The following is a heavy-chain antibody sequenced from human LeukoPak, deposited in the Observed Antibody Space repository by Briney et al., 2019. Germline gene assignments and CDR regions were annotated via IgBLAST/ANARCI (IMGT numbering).Heavy chain of an antibody. V-gene: IGHV3-30-3*01. Sequence: GRSLRLSCAASGFTFSNYAMHWVRQAPGKGLEWVAVTSYDGINKYYADSVKGRFTISRDNSKNTLYLQMNSLRAEDTAVYYCARRYRSSTSCLFDYWGQGTLVTVSS. D-gene: IGHD2-2*01. CDR2: TSYDGINK. CDR1: GFTFSNYA. CDR3: ARRYRSSTSCLFDY. J-gene: IGHJ4*02.